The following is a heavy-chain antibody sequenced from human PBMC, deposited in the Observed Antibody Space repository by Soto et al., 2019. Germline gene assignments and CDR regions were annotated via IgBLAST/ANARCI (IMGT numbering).Heavy chain of an antibody. V-gene: IGHV3-7*01. D-gene: IGHD2-2*01. CDR2: IKEDGSEK. CDR3: ARDLGRTAAGYYYYDAMDV. J-gene: IGHJ6*02. CDR1: GFTFGDFW. Sequence: GGSLRLSCAASGFTFGDFWMNWVRQAPGKGLEWVANIKEDGSEKYFLDSVKGRFTISRDNAKNSLYLQINSLRAEDTGVYYCARDLGRTAAGYYYYDAMDVWGQGTTVTVSS.